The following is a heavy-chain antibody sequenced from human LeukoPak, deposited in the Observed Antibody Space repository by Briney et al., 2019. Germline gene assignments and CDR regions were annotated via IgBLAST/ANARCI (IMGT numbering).Heavy chain of an antibody. Sequence: ASVKVSCKASGYTFTSYDIHWVRQATGQGLEWMGWISPISVNTAYAQKFQGRVTMTRNASIRTAYMKLSSLRSEDTAVYYCARGHGGYDYDYWGQGTLVTVSS. CDR2: ISPISVNT. V-gene: IGHV1-8*01. CDR1: GYTFTSYD. J-gene: IGHJ4*02. D-gene: IGHD5-12*01. CDR3: ARGHGGYDYDY.